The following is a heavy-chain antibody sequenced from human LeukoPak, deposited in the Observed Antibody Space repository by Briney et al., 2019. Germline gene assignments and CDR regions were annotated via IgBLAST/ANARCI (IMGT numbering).Heavy chain of an antibody. D-gene: IGHD6-6*01. CDR1: GFTFSDYY. Sequence: GGSLRLSCAASGFTFSDYYMSWIRQAPGQGLEWVSYISSSGSTIYYADSVRGRFTISRDNTKNSLFLQMSSLRAEDTAIYYCARDVGTSSNWYDPWGQGTLVTVSS. V-gene: IGHV3-11*04. J-gene: IGHJ5*02. CDR2: ISSSGSTI. CDR3: ARDVGTSSNWYDP.